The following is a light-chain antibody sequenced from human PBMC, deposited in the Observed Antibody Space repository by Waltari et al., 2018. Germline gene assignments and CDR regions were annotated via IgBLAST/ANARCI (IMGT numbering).Light chain of an antibody. V-gene: IGLV2-8*01. Sequence: QSPLTQPPSASGSPGQSVTLPCTGTSSDVGAYNYVSWYQQHPGKAPKLMISEVSKRPSGVPDRFSGSKSGNTASLTVSGLQSEDEADYYCSSYGGSNTVVFGGGTKLTVL. J-gene: IGLJ2*01. CDR1: SSDVGAYNY. CDR3: SSYGGSNTVV. CDR2: EVS.